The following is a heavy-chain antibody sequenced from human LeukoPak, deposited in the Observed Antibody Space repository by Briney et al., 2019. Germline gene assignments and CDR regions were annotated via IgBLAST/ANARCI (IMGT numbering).Heavy chain of an antibody. CDR1: GYTFTSYA. CDR2: INTNTGNP. D-gene: IGHD5-24*01. V-gene: IGHV7-4-1*02. J-gene: IGHJ4*02. CDR3: ASPRRDGYNYIPLY. Sequence: ASVKVSCKASGYTFTSYAMNWVRQAPGQGLEWMGWINTNTGNPTYAQGFTGRFVFSLDTSVSTAYLQISSLKAEDTAVYYCASPRRDGYNYIPLYWGQGTLVTVSS.